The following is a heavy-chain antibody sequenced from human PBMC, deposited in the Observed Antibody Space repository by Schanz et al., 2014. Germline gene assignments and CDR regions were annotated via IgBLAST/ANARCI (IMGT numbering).Heavy chain of an antibody. CDR3: ARCLRNYDIMTGYNLSFDY. V-gene: IGHV4-61*02. CDR2: IFYTGYT. D-gene: IGHD3-9*01. Sequence: QVQLQESGPGLVKPSQTLSLTCTVSGGSISSGSYYWSWIRQPAGKGLEWIGHIFYTGYTYNNPSLGSRVPMSVDTPKNQFSLKLAFVPAADTAVYYCARCLRNYDIMTGYNLSFDYWGLGTLXTVSS. CDR1: GGSISSGSYY. J-gene: IGHJ4*02.